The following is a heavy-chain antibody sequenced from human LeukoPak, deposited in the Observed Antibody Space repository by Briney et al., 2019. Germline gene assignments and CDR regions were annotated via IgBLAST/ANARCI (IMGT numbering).Heavy chain of an antibody. CDR1: GGSISSGGYY. Sequence: PSQTLSLTCTVSGGSISSGGYYWSWIRQPPGKGLEWIGYIYHSGSTYYNPSLKSQVTISVDRSKNQFSLKLSSVTAADTAVYYCARTTMMGGWFDPWGQGTLVTVSS. V-gene: IGHV4-30-2*01. J-gene: IGHJ5*02. CDR2: IYHSGST. CDR3: ARTTMMGGWFDP. D-gene: IGHD1-1*01.